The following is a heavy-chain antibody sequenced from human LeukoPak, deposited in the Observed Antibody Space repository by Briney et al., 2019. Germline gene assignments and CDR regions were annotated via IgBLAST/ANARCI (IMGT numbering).Heavy chain of an antibody. D-gene: IGHD3-3*01. J-gene: IGHJ5*02. CDR3: ARGLRITIFPGVSVRWFDP. CDR2: IYYSGST. Sequence: SETLSLTCTVSGGSISSGDYYWSWIRRPPGKGLEWIGYIYYSGSTYYNPSLKSRVTISVDTSKNQFSLKLSSVTAADTAVYYCARGLRITIFPGVSVRWFDPWGQGTLVTVSS. V-gene: IGHV4-30-4*08. CDR1: GGSISSGDYY.